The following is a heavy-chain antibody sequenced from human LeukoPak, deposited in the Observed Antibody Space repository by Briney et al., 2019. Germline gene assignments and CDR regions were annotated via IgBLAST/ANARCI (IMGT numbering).Heavy chain of an antibody. CDR3: IKDRIGTWSFDH. V-gene: IGHV3-64D*06. J-gene: IGHJ4*02. Sequence: PGGSLRLSCSASGFTFSGHFMHWVRQAPGKGLEYVSSISINGDKTYYAESVKGRFAISRDNSKSTLYLQLSSLRVEDTAVYYCIKDRIGTWSFDHWGQGTLLTVSS. CDR2: ISINGDKT. D-gene: IGHD1-26*01. CDR1: GFTFSGHF.